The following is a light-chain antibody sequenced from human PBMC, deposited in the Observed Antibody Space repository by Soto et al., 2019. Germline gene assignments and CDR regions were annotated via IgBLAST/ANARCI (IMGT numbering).Light chain of an antibody. J-gene: IGKJ1*01. CDR2: ITS. CDR3: QQLNSYPLT. V-gene: IGKV1-9*01. CDR1: QGIRSY. Sequence: DIPLTQSPSFLSASVGDRVTITCRASQGIRSYLAWYQQKPGKAPKLLIYITSTLQSGVPSRFSGSGSGTEFTLTISSLQPEDFATYYCQQLNSYPLTFGQGTKVEIK.